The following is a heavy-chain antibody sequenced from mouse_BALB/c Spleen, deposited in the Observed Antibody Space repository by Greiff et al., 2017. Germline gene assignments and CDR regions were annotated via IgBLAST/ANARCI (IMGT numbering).Heavy chain of an antibody. CDR2: IWTGGGT. CDR1: GFSLTSYD. V-gene: IGHV2-9-2*01. Sequence: QVQLKESGPGLVAPSQSLSITCTVSGFSLTSYDISWIRQPPGKGLEWLGVIWTGGGTNYNSAFMSRLSISKDNSKSQVFLKMNSLQTDDTAIYYCVREGLRRYFDVWGAGTTVTVSS. D-gene: IGHD2-4*01. J-gene: IGHJ1*01. CDR3: VREGLRRYFDV.